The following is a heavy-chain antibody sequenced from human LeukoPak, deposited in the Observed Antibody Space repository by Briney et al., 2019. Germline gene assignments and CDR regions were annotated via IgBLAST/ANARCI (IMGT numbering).Heavy chain of an antibody. J-gene: IGHJ4*02. CDR3: ARARPKPYYFDY. V-gene: IGHV3-7*01. Sequence: GGSLRLSCAASGFTFSSYWMSWVRQAPGKGLEWVANIKQDGSEKYYVDFVKGRFTISRDNAKNSLYLQMDSLRAEDTAVYYCARARPKPYYFDYWGQGTLVTVSS. D-gene: IGHD6-6*01. CDR1: GFTFSSYW. CDR2: IKQDGSEK.